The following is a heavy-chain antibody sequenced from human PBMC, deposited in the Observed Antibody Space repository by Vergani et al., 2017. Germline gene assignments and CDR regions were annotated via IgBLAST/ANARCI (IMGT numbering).Heavy chain of an antibody. D-gene: IGHD6-19*01. V-gene: IGHV3-23*01. CDR3: AKGGSGWYGSQIDY. CDR1: GFTFSSYA. CDR2: ITCSGSNT. Sequence: EVRLLESGGKLVQPGGSLRLSCAASGFTFSSYAMSWVRQAPGKGLEWVSAITCSGSNTYYADSVKGRFTISRDNSKNTLYLQMNSLRAEDTAVYYCAKGGSGWYGSQIDYWGQGTLVTVSS. J-gene: IGHJ4*02.